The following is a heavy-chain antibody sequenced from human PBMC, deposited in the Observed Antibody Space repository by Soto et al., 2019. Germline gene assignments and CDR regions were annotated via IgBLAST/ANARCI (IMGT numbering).Heavy chain of an antibody. V-gene: IGHV1-8*01. CDR2: MNPNTGST. D-gene: IGHD4-17*01. CDR3: ARGKTTLTDLDY. Sequence: QEQLVQSGAEVKKPGASVKVSCKTSGYTFTGYDLNWVRQATGQGLEWMGWMNPNTGSTGYAQKFQGRVTMTRNTSTRTAYMELSSLRSEDTAMYFCARGKTTLTDLDYWGQGTLVTVSS. J-gene: IGHJ4*02. CDR1: GYTFTGYD.